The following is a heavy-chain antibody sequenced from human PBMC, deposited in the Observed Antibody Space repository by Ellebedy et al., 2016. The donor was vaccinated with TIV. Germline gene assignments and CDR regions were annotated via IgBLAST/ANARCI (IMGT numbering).Heavy chain of an antibody. D-gene: IGHD1-26*01. CDR3: AREGGSYLDY. Sequence: SETLSLTXTVSGGSISSYYWSWIRQPAGKGLEWIGYIYYSGSTNYNPSLKSRVTISVDTSKNQFSLKLSSVTAADTAVYYCAREGGSYLDYWGQGTLVTVSS. V-gene: IGHV4-59*01. CDR2: IYYSGST. CDR1: GGSISSYY. J-gene: IGHJ4*02.